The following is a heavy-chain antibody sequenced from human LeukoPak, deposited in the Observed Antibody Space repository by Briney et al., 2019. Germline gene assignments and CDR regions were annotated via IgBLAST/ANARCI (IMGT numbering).Heavy chain of an antibody. J-gene: IGHJ4*02. V-gene: IGHV1-46*01. CDR2: INPSGGST. CDR1: GYTFTSYY. Sequence: ASVKVSCKASGYTFTSYYMHWVRQAPGQGLEWMGIINPSGGSTSYAQKFQGRVTMTRDTSTSTVYMELSSLRSEDTAVYYCARDLPRKEYDSSGYYYYWGQETLVTVSS. D-gene: IGHD3-22*01. CDR3: ARDLPRKEYDSSGYYYY.